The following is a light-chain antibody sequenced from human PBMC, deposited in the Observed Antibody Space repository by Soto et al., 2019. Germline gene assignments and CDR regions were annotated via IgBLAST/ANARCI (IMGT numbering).Light chain of an antibody. J-gene: IGLJ2*01. V-gene: IGLV4-69*01. CDR3: QTWDTGIVL. CDR2: VNSDGSH. Sequence: QSVLTQWPSASASLGASVKLTCTLSSGHSNYAIAWHQQLPEKGPRYLMKVNSDGSHSKGDGIPDRFSGSSSGAERYLTISSLQSEDEADYYCQTWDTGIVLFGGGTKLTVL. CDR1: SGHSNYA.